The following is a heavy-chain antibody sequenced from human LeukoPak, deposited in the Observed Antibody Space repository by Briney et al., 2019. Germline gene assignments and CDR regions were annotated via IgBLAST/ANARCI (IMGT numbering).Heavy chain of an antibody. CDR2: IKPSGGST. J-gene: IGHJ5*02. D-gene: IGHD6-6*01. Sequence: IKPSGGSTTYAQKFQGRVTMTRDTSTSTVYMELSSLRSEDTAAYYCARGVYSSSSVNWFDPWGQGTLVTVSS. CDR3: ARGVYSSSSVNWFDP. V-gene: IGHV1-46*01.